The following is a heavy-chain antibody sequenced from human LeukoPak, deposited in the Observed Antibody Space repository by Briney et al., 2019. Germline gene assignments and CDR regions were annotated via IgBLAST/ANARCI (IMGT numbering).Heavy chain of an antibody. CDR2: IYYSGST. Sequence: PSETLSLTXTVSGGSISSYYWSWIRQPPGKGLEWIGYIYYSGSTNYNPSLKRRVTISVDTSKNQFSLKLSSVTAADTAVYYCARFIGGSGSYPFDYWGQGTLVTVSS. D-gene: IGHD3-10*01. J-gene: IGHJ4*02. CDR1: GGSISSYY. V-gene: IGHV4-59*01. CDR3: ARFIGGSGSYPFDY.